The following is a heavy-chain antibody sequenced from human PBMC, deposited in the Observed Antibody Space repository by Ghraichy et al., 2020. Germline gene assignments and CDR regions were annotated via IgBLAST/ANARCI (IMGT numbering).Heavy chain of an antibody. CDR2: ISGSGITT. D-gene: IGHD5-12*01. CDR1: GFTFSSFA. CDR3: AKDLEDSGYDGFDY. J-gene: IGHJ4*02. Sequence: GGSLRLSCVVSGFTFSSFALSWVRQAPGKGLEWVSTISGSGITTYYADSVKGRFTISRDNSKNTLYLQLNSLRAEDTAVYYCAKDLEDSGYDGFDYWGQGTLVTVSS. V-gene: IGHV3-23*01.